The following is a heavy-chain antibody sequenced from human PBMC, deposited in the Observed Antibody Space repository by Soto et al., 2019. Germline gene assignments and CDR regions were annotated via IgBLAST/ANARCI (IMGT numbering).Heavy chain of an antibody. Sequence: SETLSLTCAVSGYSISSTYYWGWIRQPPGEGLEWLGSIHHAGSTYYSPSLASPTTMSVDTSNNQFSLRLSSITAADTAMYYCTRIGGAMNIDTWGQGTLVTVSS. CDR1: GYSISSTYY. CDR3: TRIGGAMNIDT. J-gene: IGHJ5*02. CDR2: IHHAGST. D-gene: IGHD1-26*01. V-gene: IGHV4-38-2*01.